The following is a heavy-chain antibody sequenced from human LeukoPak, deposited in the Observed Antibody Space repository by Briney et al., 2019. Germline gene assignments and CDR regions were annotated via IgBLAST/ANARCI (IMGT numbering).Heavy chain of an antibody. V-gene: IGHV3-48*01. CDR1: GFIFGTYS. J-gene: IGHJ6*04. Sequence: GGSLRLSCAASGFIFGTYSMNWVRQAPGKGLEWVSYISSSSSTIYYADSVKGRFTISRDNAKNSLYLQMNSLRAEDTAVYYCAELGITTIGGVWGKGTTVTISS. CDR3: AELGITTIGGV. CDR2: ISSSSSTI. D-gene: IGHD3-10*02.